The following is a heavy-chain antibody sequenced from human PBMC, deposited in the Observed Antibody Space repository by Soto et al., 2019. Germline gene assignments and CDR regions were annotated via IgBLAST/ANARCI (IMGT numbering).Heavy chain of an antibody. D-gene: IGHD6-19*01. CDR3: AKATTNGGWFNPFDS. CDR1: GFSFVNYA. Sequence: GGSLRLSCAASGFSFVNYAMNWVRHASGKGLEWVSGLSGSGTSTYYADSVKGRFTISRDNSRDTLFLQMNSLTAADTAVYYCAKATTNGGWFNPFDSWGQGALVTVSS. J-gene: IGHJ4*02. V-gene: IGHV3-23*01. CDR2: LSGSGTST.